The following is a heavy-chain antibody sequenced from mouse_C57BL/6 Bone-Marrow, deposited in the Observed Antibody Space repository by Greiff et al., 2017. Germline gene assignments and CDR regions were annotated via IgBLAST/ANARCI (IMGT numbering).Heavy chain of an antibody. CDR1: GFNIKDDY. CDR2: IDPENGDP. CDR3: TTEMNTCYFDY. V-gene: IGHV14-4*01. Sequence: VQLQQSGAELVRPGASVKLSCTASGFNIKDDYMHWVKQRPEQGLEWIGWIDPENGDPEYASKFKGKATITADPSSNTAYLQLSSLTSEDTAVYYCTTEMNTCYFDYWGQGTTLTVSS. D-gene: IGHD5-2*01. J-gene: IGHJ2*01.